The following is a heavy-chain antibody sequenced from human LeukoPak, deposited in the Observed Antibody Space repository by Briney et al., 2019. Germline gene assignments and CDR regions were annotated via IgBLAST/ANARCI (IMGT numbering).Heavy chain of an antibody. J-gene: IGHJ1*01. CDR2: ISGGGGST. D-gene: IGHD4-17*01. Sequence: GGSLRLSCAASGITFRNYAMSWVRQIPGKGLEWVSVISGGGGSTTYADSVKGRFTISRDNAKNTLYLDMNSLRAEDTAVFYCATDQDHGYFRQWGQGTLVIVSS. CDR1: GITFRNYA. V-gene: IGHV3-23*01. CDR3: ATDQDHGYFRQ.